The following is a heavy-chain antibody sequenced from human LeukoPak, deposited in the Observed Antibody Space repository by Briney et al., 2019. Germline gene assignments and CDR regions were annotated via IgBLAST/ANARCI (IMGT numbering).Heavy chain of an antibody. Sequence: SVTVSCKASGGTFSSYAISWVRQAPGQGLEWMGGIIPIFGTANYAQKFQGRVTITADESTSTAYMELSSLRSEDTAVYYCASLGDYVWGSYYGSLWGQGTLVTVSS. D-gene: IGHD3-16*01. V-gene: IGHV1-69*13. CDR3: ASLGDYVWGSYYGSL. CDR2: IIPIFGTA. CDR1: GGTFSSYA. J-gene: IGHJ4*02.